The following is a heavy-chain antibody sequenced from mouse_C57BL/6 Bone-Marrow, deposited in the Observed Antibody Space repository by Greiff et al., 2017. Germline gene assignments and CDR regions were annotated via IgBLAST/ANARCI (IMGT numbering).Heavy chain of an antibody. J-gene: IGHJ4*01. V-gene: IGHV14-4*01. CDR1: GFNIKDDY. CDR3: TKGNYYGKYYYAMDY. D-gene: IGHD1-1*01. CDR2: IDPENGDT. Sequence: EVQLQQSGAELVRPGASVKLSCTASGFNIKDDYMHWVKQRPEQGLEWIGWIDPENGDTEYASKFQGKATITADTSSNTAYLQLSRLTSEDTAVYYCTKGNYYGKYYYAMDYWGQGTSVTVSS.